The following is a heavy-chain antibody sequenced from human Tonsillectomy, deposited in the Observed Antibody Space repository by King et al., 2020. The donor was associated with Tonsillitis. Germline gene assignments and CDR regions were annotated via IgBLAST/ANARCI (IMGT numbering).Heavy chain of an antibody. CDR1: GGSISSSSYY. J-gene: IGHJ4*02. CDR3: ARLRDPYYYGSGSYYEIFDY. V-gene: IGHV4-39*01. D-gene: IGHD3-10*01. CDR2: IDYSGST. Sequence: QLQESGPGLVKPSETLSLTCTVSGGSISSSSYYWGWIRQPPGKGLGWIGSIDYSGSTYYNPSLKSQVTISVDTSKNQFSLKLSSVTAADTAVYYCARLRDPYYYGSGSYYEIFDYWGQGTLVTVSS.